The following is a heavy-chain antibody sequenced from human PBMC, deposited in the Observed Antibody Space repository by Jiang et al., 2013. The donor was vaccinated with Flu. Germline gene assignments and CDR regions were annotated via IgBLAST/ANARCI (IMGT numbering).Heavy chain of an antibody. CDR1: GDSVSSNSVA. V-gene: IGHV6-1*01. Sequence: SQTLSLTCAISGDSVSSNSVAWNWIRQSPSRGLEWLGRTYYRSRWYNDYAVSVKSRITINPDTSKNQFSLQLNSVTPDDTAVYYCARGAPNLDYWGQGTLVTVSS. D-gene: IGHD1-14*01. CDR3: ARGAPNLDY. J-gene: IGHJ4*02. CDR2: TYYRSRWYN.